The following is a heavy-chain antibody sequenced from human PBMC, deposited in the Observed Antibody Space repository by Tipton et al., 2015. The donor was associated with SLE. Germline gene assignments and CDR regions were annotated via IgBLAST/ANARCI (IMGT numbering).Heavy chain of an antibody. J-gene: IGHJ3*02. V-gene: IGHV4-59*01. Sequence: LRLSCTVSGGSISSYYWSWIRQPPGKGLEWIGYIYYSGSTNYNPSLKSRVTISVDTSKNQFSLKLSSVTAADTAVYYCARLNSDAFDIWGQGTMVTVSS. CDR2: IYYSGST. CDR1: GGSISSYY. D-gene: IGHD1-7*01. CDR3: ARLNSDAFDI.